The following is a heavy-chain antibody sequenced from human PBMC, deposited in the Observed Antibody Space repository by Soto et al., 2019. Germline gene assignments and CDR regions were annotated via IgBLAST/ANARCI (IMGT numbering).Heavy chain of an antibody. CDR3: ARHPERIAQIGWFDP. CDR1: GLTFISYA. CDR2: ISGSGGST. Sequence: GGSMRVSCAAAGLTFISYARSWVRKAPGKGLEWVSAISGSGGSTYYADSVKGRFTISRDNSKNTLYLQMNSLRAEDTAVYYCARHPERIAQIGWFDPWGQGTLVTVSS. J-gene: IGHJ5*02. V-gene: IGHV3-23*01. D-gene: IGHD6-13*01.